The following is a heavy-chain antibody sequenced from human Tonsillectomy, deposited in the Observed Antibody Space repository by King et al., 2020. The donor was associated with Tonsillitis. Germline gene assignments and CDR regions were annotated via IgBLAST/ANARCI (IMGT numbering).Heavy chain of an antibody. CDR2: ISHSGST. J-gene: IGHJ4*02. V-gene: IGHV4-34*01. Sequence: VQLQQWGGGLLKPSETLSLTCAVCGGSFSDYYWSWIRQPPGKGLEWLGEISHSGSTNYNPDLKSRVTISVDTSKNQFSLKLTSVTASDTAGYYCARGKYDVWSGYPDYFDYWGQGTLVTVSS. CDR1: GGSFSDYY. D-gene: IGHD3-3*01. CDR3: ARGKYDVWSGYPDYFDY.